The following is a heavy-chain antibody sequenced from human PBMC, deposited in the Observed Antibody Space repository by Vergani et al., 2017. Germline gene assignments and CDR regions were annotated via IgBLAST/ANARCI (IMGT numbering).Heavy chain of an antibody. V-gene: IGHV3-23*01. J-gene: IGHJ4*02. D-gene: IGHD6-19*01. CDR3: ARHGGSGWSLDY. CDR2: LTGGGGST. CDR1: GFTFSTYA. Sequence: EVQLLESGGSLKQPGGSVRLSCAASGFTFSTYAMHWVRQAPGKGLEWVSVLTGGGGSTYYADSFKGRFIISRDNSMDTLYLQMNSLRPENTAVFYCARHGGSGWSLDYWGQGTLVTVSS.